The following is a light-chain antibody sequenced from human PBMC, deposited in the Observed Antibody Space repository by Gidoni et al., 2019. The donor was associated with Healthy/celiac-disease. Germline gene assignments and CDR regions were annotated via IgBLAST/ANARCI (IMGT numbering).Light chain of an antibody. CDR3: QQYNSYPYT. V-gene: IGKV1-5*03. Sequence: DIQMTQSPSTLSASVGDRVTSTCRASQSISSWLAWYQQKPGKAPKLLIYKASSLASGVPSRFSGSGSGTEFTLPISSLQPDDFATYYCQQYNSYPYTFGQGTKLEIK. J-gene: IGKJ2*01. CDR1: QSISSW. CDR2: KAS.